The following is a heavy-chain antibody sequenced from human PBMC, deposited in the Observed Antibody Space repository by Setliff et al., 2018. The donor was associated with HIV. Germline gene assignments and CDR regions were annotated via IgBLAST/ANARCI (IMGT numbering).Heavy chain of an antibody. J-gene: IGHJ6*03. CDR2: MNPNSGNT. D-gene: IGHD6-19*01. V-gene: IGHV1-8*02. CDR1: GYTFTSYD. Sequence: ASVKVSCKASGYTFTSYDIKWVRQAPGQGLEWMGWMNPNSGNTGYAQKFQGRVTLTRHTSISTDYMELNSLGSEDTAVYYCARGAWYTSGWYASSYMDVCGKGTTVTVSS. CDR3: ARGAWYTSGWYASSYMDV.